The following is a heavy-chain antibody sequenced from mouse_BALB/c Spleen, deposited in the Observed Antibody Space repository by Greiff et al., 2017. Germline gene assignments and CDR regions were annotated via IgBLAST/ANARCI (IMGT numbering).Heavy chain of an antibody. CDR3: ARDYGSRDFDY. Sequence: VKLVESGAELVRPGTSVKMSCKAAGYTFTNYWIGWVKQRPGHGLEWIGDIYTGGGYTNYNEKFKGKATLTADTSSSTAYMQLSSLTSEDSAIYYCARDYGSRDFDYWGQGTTLTVSS. D-gene: IGHD1-1*01. CDR1: GYTFTNYW. J-gene: IGHJ2*01. V-gene: IGHV1-63*02. CDR2: IYTGGGYT.